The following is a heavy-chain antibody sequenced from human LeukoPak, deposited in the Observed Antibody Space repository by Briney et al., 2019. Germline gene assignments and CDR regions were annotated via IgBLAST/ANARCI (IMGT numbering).Heavy chain of an antibody. D-gene: IGHD4-11*01. J-gene: IGHJ6*02. CDR1: GLTFSSSW. V-gene: IGHV3-7*01. Sequence: GGSLRLSCAVSGLTFSSSWMDWVRQAPGKGLEWVANIKQDGSEKYYVDSVKGRFTISRDNAKNSLYLQMNSLRAEDTAVYYCARVSRDFYSNYYYYYGMDVWGQGTTVTVSS. CDR2: IKQDGSEK. CDR3: ARVSRDFYSNYYYYYGMDV.